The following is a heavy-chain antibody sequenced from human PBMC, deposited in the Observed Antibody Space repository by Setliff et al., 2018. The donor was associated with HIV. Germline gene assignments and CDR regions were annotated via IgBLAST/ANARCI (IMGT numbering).Heavy chain of an antibody. CDR1: GGSISSSSYY. J-gene: IGHJ5*02. CDR2: IYYSGST. V-gene: IGHV4-39*01. D-gene: IGHD5-18*01. Sequence: SETLSLTCTVSGGSISSSSYYWGWIRQPPGKGLEWIGSIYYSGSTHYSPSLKSRVTTSVATSKNQFSLKLSSVTAADTAVYYCATSGYSYAFNWFDPWGQGTLVTVSS. CDR3: ATSGYSYAFNWFDP.